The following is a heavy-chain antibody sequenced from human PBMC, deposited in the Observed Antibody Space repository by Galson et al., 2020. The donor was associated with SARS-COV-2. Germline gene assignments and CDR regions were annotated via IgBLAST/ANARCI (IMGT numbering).Heavy chain of an antibody. V-gene: IGHV3-21*01. CDR1: GFPFSSYS. CDR3: ARVRCSGGSCHVDY. CDR2: ITTTSDYI. Sequence: GESLKISCAASGFPFSSYSMNWVRQAPGKGLEWVSSITTTSDYIYYADSVKGRFTISRDNAKNSLYLQMNSLRAEDTAVYYCARVRCSGGSCHVDYWGQGTLVTVSS. J-gene: IGHJ4*02. D-gene: IGHD2-15*01.